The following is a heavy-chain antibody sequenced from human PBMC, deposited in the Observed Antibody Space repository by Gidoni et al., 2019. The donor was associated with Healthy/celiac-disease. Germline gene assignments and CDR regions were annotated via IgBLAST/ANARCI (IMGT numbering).Heavy chain of an antibody. CDR1: GFTFSSYS. CDR3: TLGFGAFDI. D-gene: IGHD3-16*01. CDR2: ISSTSSTI. V-gene: IGHV3-48*02. Sequence: EVQLVESVGGLLQPGGSLSLSCAASGFTFSSYSMNWVSHAPGKGLECVSYISSTSSTIEYADSVKGRFTSSRDNAKNSLYLKMNSLRDEDTDVYYCTLGFGAFDIWGQGTMVTVSS. J-gene: IGHJ3*02.